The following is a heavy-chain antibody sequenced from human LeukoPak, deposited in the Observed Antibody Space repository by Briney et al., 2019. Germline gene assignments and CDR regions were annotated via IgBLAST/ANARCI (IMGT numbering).Heavy chain of an antibody. CDR3: ARGLAYYYDSTAYFLDY. V-gene: IGHV3-30*02. Sequence: GGSLRLSCAASGFTFSSYGMHWVRQAPGKGLDWVAFIHHDGSNKYYADSVRGRFTISRDNSKNTLYLQMNSLRPEDTAVYYCARGLAYYYDSTAYFLDYWGQGTLVTVSS. CDR2: IHHDGSNK. D-gene: IGHD3-22*01. J-gene: IGHJ4*02. CDR1: GFTFSSYG.